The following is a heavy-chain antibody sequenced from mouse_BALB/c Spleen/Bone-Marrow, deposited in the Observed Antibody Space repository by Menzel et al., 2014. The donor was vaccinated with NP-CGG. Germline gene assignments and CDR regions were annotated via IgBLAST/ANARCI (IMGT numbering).Heavy chain of an antibody. CDR2: IYYSGTI. CDR1: GISITTGNYR. Sequence: VQLQQSGPGLVKPSQTVSLACTVTGISITTGNYRWSWIRQFPGNKLEWIGYIYYSGTITYNPSLTSRTTITRDTSKNQFFLEMNSSTAEDTATYYCARGAMITTGYFDYWGQGTTLTVSS. J-gene: IGHJ2*01. D-gene: IGHD2-4*01. V-gene: IGHV3-5*02. CDR3: ARGAMITTGYFDY.